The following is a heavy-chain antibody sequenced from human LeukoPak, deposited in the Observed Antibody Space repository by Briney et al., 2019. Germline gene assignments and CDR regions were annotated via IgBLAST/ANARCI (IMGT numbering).Heavy chain of an antibody. CDR3: ARGSSSSAPLGY. D-gene: IGHD6-6*01. Sequence: ASVTVSCKASGYTFTGYYMHWVRQAPGQGLEWMGWINPNSGGTNYAQKFQGRVTMTRDTSISTAYMELSRLRSDDTAVYYCARGSSSSAPLGYWGQGTLVTVSS. CDR2: INPNSGGT. CDR1: GYTFTGYY. J-gene: IGHJ4*02. V-gene: IGHV1-2*02.